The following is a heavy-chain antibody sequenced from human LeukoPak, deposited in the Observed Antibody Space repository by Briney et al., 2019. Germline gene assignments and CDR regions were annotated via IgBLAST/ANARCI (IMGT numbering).Heavy chain of an antibody. CDR1: EFILSSYW. V-gene: IGHV3-7*01. CDR3: AVGIGWLID. J-gene: IGHJ4*02. CDR2: IKEDGGEQ. Sequence: GGSLRLSCAASEFILSSYWMSWVRQAPGKGLEWVANIKEDGGEQYYADSVKGRFSISRDNANNSFYLQMNNLRAEDTAVYYCAVGIGWLIDWGQGTLVTVSS. D-gene: IGHD5-12*01.